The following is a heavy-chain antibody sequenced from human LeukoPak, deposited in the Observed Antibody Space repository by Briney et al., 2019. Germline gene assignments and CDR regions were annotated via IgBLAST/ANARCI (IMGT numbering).Heavy chain of an antibody. V-gene: IGHV4-59*01. Sequence: SETLSLTCTVSGGSISSYYWSWIRQPPGKGLEWIGYVNYSGTTNYNPSLKSRVIISVDTSKNQFSLKLSPVIAADTAVYYCARVGVDYSGNIIKYYFDYWGQGTLVTVSS. CDR1: GGSISSYY. CDR3: ARVGVDYSGNIIKYYFDY. D-gene: IGHD4-23*01. J-gene: IGHJ4*02. CDR2: VNYSGTT.